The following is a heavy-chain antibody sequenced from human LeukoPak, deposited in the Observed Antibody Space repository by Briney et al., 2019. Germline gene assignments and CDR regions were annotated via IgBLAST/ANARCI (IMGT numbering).Heavy chain of an antibody. J-gene: IGHJ6*03. CDR2: IYYSGST. CDR3: ARVRAVASPRGYYYYMDV. CDR1: GGSISSYY. Sequence: SETLSLTCTVSGGSISSYYWSWIRQPPGKGLEWIGYIYYSGSTNYNPSLKSRVTISVDTSKNQFSLKLSSVTAADTAVYYCARVRAVASPRGYYYYMDVWGKGTTVTVSS. D-gene: IGHD6-19*01. V-gene: IGHV4-59*01.